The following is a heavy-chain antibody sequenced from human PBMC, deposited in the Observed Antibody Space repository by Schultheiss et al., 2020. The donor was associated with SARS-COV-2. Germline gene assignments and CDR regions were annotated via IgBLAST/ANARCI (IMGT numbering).Heavy chain of an antibody. V-gene: IGHV3-53*01. Sequence: GESLKISCAASGFTVSSNYMSWVRQAPGKGLEWVSVIYSGGSTYYADSVKGRFTISRDNSKNTLYLQMNSLRAEDTAVYYCARGLAVDNHFDYWGQGSLVTVSS. CDR2: IYSGGST. D-gene: IGHD6-19*01. CDR1: GFTVSSNY. CDR3: ARGLAVDNHFDY. J-gene: IGHJ4*02.